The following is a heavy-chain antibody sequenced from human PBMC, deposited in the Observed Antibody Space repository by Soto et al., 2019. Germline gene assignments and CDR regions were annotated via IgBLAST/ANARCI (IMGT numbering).Heavy chain of an antibody. CDR3: ARATGGSPPYYYYYYGMDV. CDR2: IIPIFGTA. V-gene: IGHV1-69*12. D-gene: IGHD5-12*01. CDR1: GGTFSSYA. J-gene: IGHJ6*02. Sequence: QVQLVQSGAEVKKPGSSVKVSCKASGGTFSSYAISWVRQAPGQGLEWMGGIIPIFGTANYAQKFQGRVTINEDESTSTAYMELSSLRSEDTAVYYCARATGGSPPYYYYYYGMDVWGQGTTVTVSS.